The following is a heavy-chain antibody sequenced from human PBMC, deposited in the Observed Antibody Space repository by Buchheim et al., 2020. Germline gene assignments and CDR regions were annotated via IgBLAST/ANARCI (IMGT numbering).Heavy chain of an antibody. D-gene: IGHD3-16*02. V-gene: IGHV3-30-3*01. J-gene: IGHJ6*02. CDR2: ISYDGSNK. Sequence: QVQLVESGGGVVQPGRSLRLSCAASGFTFSSYAMHWVRQAPGKGLEWVAVISYDGSNKYYAGSVKGRFTISRDNSKNTLYLQMNSLRAEDTAVYYCAREIKELSYYYGMDVWGQGTT. CDR1: GFTFSSYA. CDR3: AREIKELSYYYGMDV.